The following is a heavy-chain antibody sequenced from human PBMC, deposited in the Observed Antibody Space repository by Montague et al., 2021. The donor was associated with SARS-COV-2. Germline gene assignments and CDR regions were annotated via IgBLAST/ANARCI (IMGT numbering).Heavy chain of an antibody. CDR3: ARGLYNWNYEHWFDT. Sequence: SETLSLTCTVSGGSVGSSHYYWAWIRQPPGKGLEWIGTIYYSGSTYYXPSPRSRVTIDVDASTNKFSLKLLSVTAADTAVYFCARGLYNWNYEHWFDTWGQGTLVTVSS. D-gene: IGHD1-7*01. CDR1: GGSVGSSHYY. V-gene: IGHV4-39*01. CDR2: IYYSGST. J-gene: IGHJ5*02.